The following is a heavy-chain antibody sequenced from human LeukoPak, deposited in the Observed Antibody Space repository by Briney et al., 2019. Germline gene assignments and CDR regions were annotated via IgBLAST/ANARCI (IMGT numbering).Heavy chain of an antibody. CDR3: AKGLIGQWLAQGDAFDI. CDR2: ISYDGSNK. J-gene: IGHJ3*02. CDR1: GFTFSSYA. D-gene: IGHD6-19*01. Sequence: GGSLRLSCAASGFTFSSYAMHWVRQAPGKGLEWVAVISYDGSNKYYADSVKGRFTISRDNSKNTLYLQMNSLRAEDTAVYYCAKGLIGQWLAQGDAFDIWGQGTMVTVSS. V-gene: IGHV3-30-3*01.